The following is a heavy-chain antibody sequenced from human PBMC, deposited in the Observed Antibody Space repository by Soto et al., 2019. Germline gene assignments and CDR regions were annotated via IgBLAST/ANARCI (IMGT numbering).Heavy chain of an antibody. D-gene: IGHD2-15*01. J-gene: IGHJ4*02. V-gene: IGHV1-3*01. Sequence: QVQLVQSGAEVKKPGASVKVSCKASGYTFFTYAMHWVRQAPGQRLEWMGWINAGNGNTKYSQKFQGRVTITRDTSASTAYMQLSSLRSEDTAVYYCARGPGGPDGPGDYWGRGTLVTVSS. CDR2: INAGNGNT. CDR1: GYTFFTYA. CDR3: ARGPGGPDGPGDY.